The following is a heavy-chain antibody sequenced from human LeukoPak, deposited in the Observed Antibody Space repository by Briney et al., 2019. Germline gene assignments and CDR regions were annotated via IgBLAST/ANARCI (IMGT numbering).Heavy chain of an antibody. D-gene: IGHD5-12*01. CDR3: ARLRGSPMYPDY. CDR1: GFPFPTYN. V-gene: IGHV3-48*01. CDR2: ISGSSDNI. Sequence: PGGSLRLSCASSGFPFPTYNMVWVRQAPGKGLECISYISGSSDNIWYADSVKGRFTVSRDNAKNSLYLQMSGLRAEDTAVYFCARLRGSPMYPDYWGQGTLVTVSS. J-gene: IGHJ4*02.